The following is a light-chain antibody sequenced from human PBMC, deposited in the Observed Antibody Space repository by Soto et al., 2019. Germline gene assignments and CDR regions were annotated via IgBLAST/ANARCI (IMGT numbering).Light chain of an antibody. CDR1: QRIRW. CDR3: QQYNIFPWT. CDR2: EAS. J-gene: IGKJ1*01. V-gene: IGKV1-5*03. Sequence: DIQMTQSPSTLSASVGDRVTITCRACQRIRWVAWYQQKPGKAPYLVIHEASSLGSGVPSRFSGSGSGTEFTLTISGLQHDDSATYYCQQYNIFPWTFGQGTK.